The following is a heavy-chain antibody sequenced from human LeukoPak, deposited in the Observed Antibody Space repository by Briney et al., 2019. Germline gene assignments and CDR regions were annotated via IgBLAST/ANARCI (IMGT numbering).Heavy chain of an antibody. D-gene: IGHD3-10*01. J-gene: IGHJ2*01. CDR1: GYTFTGYY. CDR3: ARVARGITMVRGVTYWYFDL. Sequence: ASVKVSCKASGYTFTGYYMHWVRQAPGQGLEWMGWINPNSGGTNYAQKFQGRVTMTGDTSISTAYMELSRLRSDDTAVYYCARVARGITMVRGVTYWYFDLWGRGTLVTVSS. CDR2: INPNSGGT. V-gene: IGHV1-2*02.